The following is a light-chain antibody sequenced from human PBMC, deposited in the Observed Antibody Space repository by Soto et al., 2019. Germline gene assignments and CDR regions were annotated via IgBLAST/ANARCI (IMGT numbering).Light chain of an antibody. CDR1: QDISNY. Sequence: DIQMTQSPSSLSASVGDRVTITCQASQDISNYLYWYQQKPGKAPKLLIYDASNLETGVPSRFSGSGSGTDFTFTISSLQPEDIATYYCQQYDNLYTFGQGTKLEIK. J-gene: IGKJ2*01. V-gene: IGKV1-33*01. CDR2: DAS. CDR3: QQYDNLYT.